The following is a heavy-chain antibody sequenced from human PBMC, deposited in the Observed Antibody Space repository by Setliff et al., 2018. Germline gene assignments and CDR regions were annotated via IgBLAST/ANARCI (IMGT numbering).Heavy chain of an antibody. V-gene: IGHV3-48*01. Sequence: PGGSLRLSCAASGFTFSSYSMNWVRQAPGKGLEWVSYISSSSSTIYYADSVKGRFTISRDNAKNSLYLQMNSLRAEDTAVYYCAGVEGVPAPYYMDVWGKGTTVTVSS. D-gene: IGHD2-2*01. CDR3: AGVEGVPAPYYMDV. J-gene: IGHJ6*03. CDR1: GFTFSSYS. CDR2: ISSSSSTI.